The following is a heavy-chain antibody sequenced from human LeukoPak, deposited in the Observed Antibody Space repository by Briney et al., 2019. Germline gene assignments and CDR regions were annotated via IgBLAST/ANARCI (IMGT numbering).Heavy chain of an antibody. CDR2: ISAYNGNT. D-gene: IGHD3-16*02. J-gene: IGHJ4*02. CDR3: ARDPTVITFGGVISEGDYFDY. Sequence: ASVKVSCKASGYTFTSYGISWVRQAPGQGLEWMGWISAYNGNTNYAQKLQGRVTMTTDTSTSTAYMELRSLRSDDTAVYYCARDPTVITFGGVISEGDYFDYWGQGTLVTVSS. CDR1: GYTFTSYG. V-gene: IGHV1-18*01.